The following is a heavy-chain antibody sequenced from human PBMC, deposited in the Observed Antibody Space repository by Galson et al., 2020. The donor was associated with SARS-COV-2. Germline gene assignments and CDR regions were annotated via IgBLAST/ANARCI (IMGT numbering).Heavy chain of an antibody. CDR3: ARGGGDIVVPTVARGYMDV. CDR2: INHSGST. Sequence: SETLSLTCAVYGGSFSGYYWSWIRQPPGKGLEWIGEINHSGSTNYNPSLKSRVTISVDTSKNQFSLKLSSVTAADTAVYYCARGGGDIVVPTVARGYMDVWGKGTTVTVSS. D-gene: IGHD2-2*01. CDR1: GGSFSGYY. J-gene: IGHJ6*03. V-gene: IGHV4-34*01.